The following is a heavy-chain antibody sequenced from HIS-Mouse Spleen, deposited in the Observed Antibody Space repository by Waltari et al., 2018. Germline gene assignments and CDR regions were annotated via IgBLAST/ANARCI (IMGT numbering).Heavy chain of an antibody. J-gene: IGHJ2*01. CDR2: INYSGST. CDR1: GGPISSSSYY. D-gene: IGHD6-13*01. V-gene: IGHV4-39*07. Sequence: QLQLQESGPGLVKPSETLSLTCTVPGGPISSSSYYWGWIRQPPGKGLEGIGSINYSGSTDYNPSLKSRGTISVDTSRNQFALKLSAVTAADTAVYYCAREIPYSSSWYDWYFDLWGRGTLVTVSS. CDR3: AREIPYSSSWYDWYFDL.